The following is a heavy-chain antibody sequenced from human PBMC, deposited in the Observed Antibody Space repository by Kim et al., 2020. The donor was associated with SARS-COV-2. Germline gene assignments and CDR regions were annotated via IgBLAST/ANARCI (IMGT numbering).Heavy chain of an antibody. Sequence: SETLSLTCDISGGSFSDYSWDLIRQPPGKGLEWIGTINRFGSTNYNPSLKSRVSMSVDKSKTQVSLNLNSVTAADTAVYYCRVVVSDFDYWGQGTLVTVSS. CDR3: RVVVSDFDY. V-gene: IGHV4-34*01. CDR1: GGSFSDYS. D-gene: IGHD3-22*01. CDR2: INRFGST. J-gene: IGHJ4*02.